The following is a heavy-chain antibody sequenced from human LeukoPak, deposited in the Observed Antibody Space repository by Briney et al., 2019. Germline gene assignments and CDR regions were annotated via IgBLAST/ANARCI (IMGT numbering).Heavy chain of an antibody. CDR1: DDSISGYY. V-gene: IGHV4-4*09. Sequence: SETLSLTCTVSDDSISGYYYIWIRQPPGKGLEWIAYIYPSGSTKYNPSLKSPVTVSVDTSKNQLSLRLSSVTAADTAVYYCARRAAATRAFDIWGQGTTVTASS. CDR3: ARRAAATRAFDI. CDR2: IYPSGST. J-gene: IGHJ3*02. D-gene: IGHD6-25*01.